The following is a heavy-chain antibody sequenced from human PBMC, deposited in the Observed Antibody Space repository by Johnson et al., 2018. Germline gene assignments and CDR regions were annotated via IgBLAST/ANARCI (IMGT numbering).Heavy chain of an antibody. CDR2: ISSSSSTI. CDR3: ARDLGRYAPYFDAFDI. D-gene: IGHD2-2*01. Sequence: EVQLLESGGGLVQPGGSLRLSCAASGFTFSSYSMNWVRQAPGKGLEWVSYISSSSSTIYYADSVKGRFTISRDKAKNSLYLQMNSLRAEDTAVYYRARDLGRYAPYFDAFDIWGQGTMVTVSS. CDR1: GFTFSSYS. J-gene: IGHJ3*02. V-gene: IGHV3-48*01.